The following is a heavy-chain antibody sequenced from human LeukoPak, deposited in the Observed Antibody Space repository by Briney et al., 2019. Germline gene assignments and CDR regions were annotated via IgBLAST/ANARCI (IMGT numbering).Heavy chain of an antibody. J-gene: IGHJ4*02. Sequence: GGSLRLSCAASGFTVSNGYMSWVRQAPGKGLEWVSLIYSGGSTYYADSVKGRFTISRDNSKNTMHLQTNNLRAEDTAVYFCAKMAWDGDYVDGYWGQGALVTVS. CDR3: AKMAWDGDYVDGY. V-gene: IGHV3-53*01. CDR1: GFTVSNGY. CDR2: IYSGGST. D-gene: IGHD4-17*01.